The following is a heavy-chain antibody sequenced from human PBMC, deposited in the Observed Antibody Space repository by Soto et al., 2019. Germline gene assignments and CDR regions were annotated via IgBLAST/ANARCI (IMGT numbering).Heavy chain of an antibody. Sequence: QVQLVESGGGVVQPGRSLRLSCAASGFTFSSYGMHWVRQAPGKGLEWVAGIWYDGSNKYYADSVKGRFTISRDNSKNTLYQQMTSRRAEDTAVYYCARGDGVLWFGELLLHKRDYGMDVWGQGTTVTVS. J-gene: IGHJ6*02. V-gene: IGHV3-33*01. CDR1: GFTFSSYG. CDR2: IWYDGSNK. D-gene: IGHD3-10*01. CDR3: ARGDGVLWFGELLLHKRDYGMDV.